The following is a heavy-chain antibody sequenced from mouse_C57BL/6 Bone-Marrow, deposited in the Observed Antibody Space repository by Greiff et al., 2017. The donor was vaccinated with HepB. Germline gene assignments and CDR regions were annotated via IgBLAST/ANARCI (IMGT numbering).Heavy chain of an antibody. CDR2: IYPRDGST. CDR1: GYTFTDHT. J-gene: IGHJ4*01. V-gene: IGHV1-78*01. CDR3: ARGRGWGLEVDD. Sequence: VQLQQSDAELVKPGASVKISCKVSGYTFTDHTIHWMQQRPEQGLEWIGYIYPRDGSTKYNQKFKDKAPLTAAKSSSTADMQLNSLTSEDSAVDYCARGRGWGLEVDDWGQGTSVTVSA. D-gene: IGHD2-13*01.